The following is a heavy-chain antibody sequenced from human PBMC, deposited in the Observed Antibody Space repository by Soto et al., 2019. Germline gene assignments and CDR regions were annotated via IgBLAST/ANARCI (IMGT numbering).Heavy chain of an antibody. D-gene: IGHD5-18*01. CDR1: GGSLSSYY. Sequence: SETLSLTCTVSGGSLSSYYWSWIRRPPGMGLEWIASISYSGTTNYNSSLKSRVTISIDTSKNQFSLKSNSVTAADTAVYYCARDGYNFGPFDYWGQGALVTVSS. V-gene: IGHV4-59*01. CDR2: ISYSGTT. J-gene: IGHJ4*02. CDR3: ARDGYNFGPFDY.